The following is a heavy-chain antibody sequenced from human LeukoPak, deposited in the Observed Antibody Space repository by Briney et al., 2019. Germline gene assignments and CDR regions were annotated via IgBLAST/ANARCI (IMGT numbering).Heavy chain of an antibody. D-gene: IGHD3-3*01. Sequence: GESLKISCKGSGYSFTSYWIGWVRQMPGKGLEWMGIIYPGDSDTRYSPSCQGHVTIPADKSTSPAYLQWSSLKASDTAMYYCARHGATIFGAAKNWFDPWGQGTLVTVSS. CDR3: ARHGATIFGAAKNWFDP. CDR1: GYSFTSYW. J-gene: IGHJ5*02. CDR2: IYPGDSDT. V-gene: IGHV5-51*01.